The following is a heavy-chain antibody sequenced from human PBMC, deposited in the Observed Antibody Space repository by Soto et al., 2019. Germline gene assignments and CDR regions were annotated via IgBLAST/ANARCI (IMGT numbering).Heavy chain of an antibody. Sequence: QVQLVESGGGVVQPGRSLRLSCAASGFTFSSYGMHWVRQAPGKGLEWVAVIWYDGSNKYYADSVKGRFTISRDNSKNTLYLQMNSLRAEDTAVYYCAREGEYCDYESYYYYMDVWGKGTTVTVSS. D-gene: IGHD4-17*01. CDR1: GFTFSSYG. V-gene: IGHV3-33*01. J-gene: IGHJ6*03. CDR2: IWYDGSNK. CDR3: AREGEYCDYESYYYYMDV.